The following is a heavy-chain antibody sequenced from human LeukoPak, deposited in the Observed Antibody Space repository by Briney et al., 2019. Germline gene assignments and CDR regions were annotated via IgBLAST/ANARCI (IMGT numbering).Heavy chain of an antibody. V-gene: IGHV4-34*01. CDR1: GGSFSGYY. D-gene: IGHD3-10*01. J-gene: IGHJ5*02. Sequence: SETLSLTCAVYGGSFSGYYWSWIRQPPGKGLEWIREINHSGSTNYNPSLKSRVTISVDTSKNQFSLKLSSVTAADTAVYYCARTFGWFDPWGQGTLVTVSS. CDR3: ARTFGWFDP. CDR2: INHSGST.